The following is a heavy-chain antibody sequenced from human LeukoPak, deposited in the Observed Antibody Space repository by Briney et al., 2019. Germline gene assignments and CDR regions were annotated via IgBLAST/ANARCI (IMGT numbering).Heavy chain of an antibody. CDR3: ARAYSSSWYYNWFDP. CDR2: IYNSGST. D-gene: IGHD6-13*01. CDR1: GYSISSGYY. J-gene: IGHJ5*02. Sequence: AETLSLTCTVSGYSISSGYYWGWIRQPPGKGLEWIGSIYNSGSTYYNPSLKSRVTISVDTSKNQFSLKLRSVTAADTAMYYCARAYSSSWYYNWFDPWGQGTLVTVSS. V-gene: IGHV4-38-2*02.